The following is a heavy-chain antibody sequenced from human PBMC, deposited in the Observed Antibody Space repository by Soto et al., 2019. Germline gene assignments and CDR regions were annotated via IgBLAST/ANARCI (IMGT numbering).Heavy chain of an antibody. CDR2: ISGSGGST. D-gene: IGHD2-2*02. Sequence: HPGGSLRLSCAASGFTFSSYAMSWVRQAPGKGLEWVSAISGSGGSTYYADSVKGRFTISRDNSKNTLYLQMNSLRAEDTAVYYCAKCRNQLLYRRSYYYYGMDVWGQGTTVTVSS. CDR1: GFTFSSYA. V-gene: IGHV3-23*01. CDR3: AKCRNQLLYRRSYYYYGMDV. J-gene: IGHJ6*02.